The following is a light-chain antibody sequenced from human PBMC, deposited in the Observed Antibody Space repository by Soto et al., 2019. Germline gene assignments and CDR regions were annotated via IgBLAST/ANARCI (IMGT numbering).Light chain of an antibody. CDR1: SSDVGGYNY. V-gene: IGLV2-14*01. Sequence: QCVLTKPSSVTGSPGQSITISCTGTSSDVGGYNYVSWYQQHPGKAPKLMIYDVSNRPSGVSNRFSGSKSGNTASLTISGLQAEDEADYYCSSYTSSSTLVFGTGTKVTV. CDR2: DVS. CDR3: SSYTSSSTLV. J-gene: IGLJ1*01.